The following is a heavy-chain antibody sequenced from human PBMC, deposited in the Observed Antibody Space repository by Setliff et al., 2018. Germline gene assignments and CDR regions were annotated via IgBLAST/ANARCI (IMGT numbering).Heavy chain of an antibody. CDR2: VYSDGNK. V-gene: IGHV4-59*01. Sequence: PSETLSLTCTVSGTSINTYYWTWIRQSPGKGLEWIGFVYSDGNKDYNPSLKSRVAFSVDTSQNHVSLKLSSVTPADTAVYFCANGWRNFDNWGQGILVTVSS. CDR1: GTSINTYY. J-gene: IGHJ4*01. D-gene: IGHD6-19*01. CDR3: ANGWRNFDN.